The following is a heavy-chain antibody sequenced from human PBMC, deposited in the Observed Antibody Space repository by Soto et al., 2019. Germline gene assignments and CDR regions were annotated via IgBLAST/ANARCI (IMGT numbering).Heavy chain of an antibody. CDR3: ARTAQEDYDFWSGYFYYYGMDV. D-gene: IGHD3-3*01. V-gene: IGHV4-59*12. Sequence: SETLSLTCTVSGGSISSYYWRWIRQPPGKGLEWIGYIYYSGSTNYNPSLKSRVTISVDTSKNQFSLKLSSVTAADTAVYYCARTAQEDYDFWSGYFYYYGMDVWGQGTTVTVSS. CDR2: IYYSGST. J-gene: IGHJ6*02. CDR1: GGSISSYY.